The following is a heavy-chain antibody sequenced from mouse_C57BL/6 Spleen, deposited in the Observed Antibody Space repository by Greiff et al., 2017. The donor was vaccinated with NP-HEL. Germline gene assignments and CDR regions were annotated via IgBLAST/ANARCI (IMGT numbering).Heavy chain of an antibody. CDR3: AGLLRDWFAY. CDR1: GYSFTSYY. D-gene: IGHD2-3*01. J-gene: IGHJ3*01. CDR2: IYPGSGNT. V-gene: IGHV1-66*01. Sequence: QVQLQQSGPELVKPGASVKISCKASGYSFTSYYIHWVKQRPGQGLAWIGWIYPGSGNTKYNEKFKGKATLTADTSSSTAYMQLSSLTSEDSAVYYCAGLLRDWFAYWGQGTLVTVSA.